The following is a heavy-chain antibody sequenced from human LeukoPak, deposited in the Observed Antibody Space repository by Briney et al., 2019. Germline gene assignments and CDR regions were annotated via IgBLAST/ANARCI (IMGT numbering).Heavy chain of an antibody. V-gene: IGHV4-59*01. CDR2: IYYSGST. Sequence: SETLSLTCTVSGGSISSYYWSWIRQPPGKGLEWIGYIYYSGSTNYNPSLKSRVTISVDTSKNQFSLKLSSVTAADTAVYYCARGLDSSSWYSPHYYYYMDVWGKGTTVTVSS. CDR3: ARGLDSSSWYSPHYYYYMDV. D-gene: IGHD6-13*01. J-gene: IGHJ6*03. CDR1: GGSISSYY.